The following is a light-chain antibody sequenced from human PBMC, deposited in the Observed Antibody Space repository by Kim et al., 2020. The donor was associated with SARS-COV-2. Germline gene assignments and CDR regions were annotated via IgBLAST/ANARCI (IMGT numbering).Light chain of an antibody. J-gene: IGKJ1*01. CDR2: GAS. CDR3: QQNKDYPRT. V-gene: IGKV1-9*01. CDR1: QDISTY. Sequence: ASVGDRVNITCRVSQDISTYLVWFQQKPGNAPKLLIYGASTLQGGVPSRFSGSGSGTDFMLTIGSLQPEDFATYYCQQNKDYPRTFGQGTKVDIK.